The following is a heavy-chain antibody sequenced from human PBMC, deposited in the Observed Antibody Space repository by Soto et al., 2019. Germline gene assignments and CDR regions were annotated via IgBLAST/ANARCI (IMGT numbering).Heavy chain of an antibody. CDR1: GYTFTGYY. V-gene: IGHV1-2*02. CDR2: INPNSGGT. D-gene: IGHD2-21*02. Sequence: ASVKVSCKASGYTFTGYYMHWVRQAPGQGLEWMGWINPNSGGTNYAQKFQGRVTMTRDTSISTAYMALSRLRSDDTAVYYCARDKVVVVTSDYDAFDIWGQGTMVTVSS. J-gene: IGHJ3*02. CDR3: ARDKVVVVTSDYDAFDI.